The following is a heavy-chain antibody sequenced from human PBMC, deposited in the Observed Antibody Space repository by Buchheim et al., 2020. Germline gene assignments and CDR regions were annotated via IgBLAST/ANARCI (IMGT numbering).Heavy chain of an antibody. J-gene: IGHJ4*02. Sequence: QLVESGGGSAQPGESLRLSCGASGFTFSQEWMSWVRQAPGQGPEWVANIKEDGSQKYYGDAVKGRFIISRDNAKNSLYLEMNSVRDEDTAIYYCAVGPWWGQGTL. V-gene: IGHV3-7*03. CDR1: GFTFSQEW. CDR2: IKEDGSQK. CDR3: AVGPW.